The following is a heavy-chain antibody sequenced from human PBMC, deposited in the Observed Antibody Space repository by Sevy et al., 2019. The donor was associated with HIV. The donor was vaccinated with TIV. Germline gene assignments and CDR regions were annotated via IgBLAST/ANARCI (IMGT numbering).Heavy chain of an antibody. J-gene: IGHJ4*02. Sequence: ASVKVSCKASGYTFITYGITWVRQAPGQGLEWMGWISGYNVHTKYARELQGRVTITTDTSTTKAYLELRSLTSDDRAGSYCARTGYSTLDRVAAADCSLDFWGQGTLVTVSS. CDR3: ARTGYSTLDRVAAADCSLDF. CDR1: GYTFITYG. D-gene: IGHD6-13*01. CDR2: ISGYNVHT. V-gene: IGHV1-18*01.